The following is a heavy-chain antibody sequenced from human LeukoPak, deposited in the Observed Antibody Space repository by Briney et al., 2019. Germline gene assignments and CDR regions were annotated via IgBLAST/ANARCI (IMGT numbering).Heavy chain of an antibody. J-gene: IGHJ5*02. V-gene: IGHV4-34*01. CDR2: VNRVGYT. Sequence: SETLSLTCAVHGASFAGYSWSWIRQSPGKGLEWIGEVNRVGYTIYNPSLKSRVIISIDTSTTQFSLRLSSVTVADTAVYFCARERVVSDYNWFDPWGQGTLVTVSS. D-gene: IGHD6-25*01. CDR3: ARERVVSDYNWFDP. CDR1: GASFAGYS.